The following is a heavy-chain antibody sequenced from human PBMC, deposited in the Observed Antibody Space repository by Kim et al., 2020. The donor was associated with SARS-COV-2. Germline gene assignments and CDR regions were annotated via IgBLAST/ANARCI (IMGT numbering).Heavy chain of an antibody. CDR3: ARVFGSGSFSYYYGMDV. V-gene: IGHV4-34*01. CDR2: INHSGST. CDR1: GGSFSGYY. Sequence: SETLSLTCAVYGGSFSGYYWSWIRQPPGKGLEWIGEINHSGSTNYNPSLKSRVTISVDTYKNQFSLKLSSVTAADTAVYYCARVFGSGSFSYYYGMDVWGQGTPVTVSS. J-gene: IGHJ6*02. D-gene: IGHD3-10*01.